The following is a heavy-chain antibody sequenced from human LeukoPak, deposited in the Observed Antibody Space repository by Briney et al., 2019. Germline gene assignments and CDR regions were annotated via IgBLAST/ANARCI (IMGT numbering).Heavy chain of an antibody. CDR1: GGSISSGDYY. CDR3: VRGGNTRYCSSTSCYMRYNWFDP. J-gene: IGHJ5*02. V-gene: IGHV4-30-4*01. CDR2: IHYSGST. D-gene: IGHD2-2*01. Sequence: SETLSLTCSVSGGSISSGDYYWSWIREPPGKGLEWIGYIHYSGSTYYNPSLKSRVTISVETSKHQFSLKLTSVTAANTAVYYCVRGGNTRYCSSTSCYMRYNWFDPWGRGNLGTVSS.